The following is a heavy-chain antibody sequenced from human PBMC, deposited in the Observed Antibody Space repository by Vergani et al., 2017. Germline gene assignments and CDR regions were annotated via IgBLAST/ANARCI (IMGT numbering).Heavy chain of an antibody. Sequence: QVQLVESEGGGVQPGRSLTLSCVASGFTFSSHGMHWVRQAPGKGLEWVAVIWYDGSNKYYGDSVKGRFTISRDNSKNTLYLNMNSLRVEDTAVYYCARWGNEKRLDSWGQGTLVTVSS. D-gene: IGHD1-1*01. J-gene: IGHJ5*01. V-gene: IGHV3-33*01. CDR3: ARWGNEKRLDS. CDR1: GFTFSSHG. CDR2: IWYDGSNK.